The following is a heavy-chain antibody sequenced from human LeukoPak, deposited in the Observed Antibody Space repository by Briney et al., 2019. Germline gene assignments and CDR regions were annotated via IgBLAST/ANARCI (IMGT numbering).Heavy chain of an antibody. CDR2: IYPGDSDT. J-gene: IGHJ2*01. CDR1: GYSFTSYW. CDR3: ARLDSRDGYNRHWYFDL. D-gene: IGHD5-24*01. Sequence: GESLKISCKGSGYSFTSYWIGWVRQMPGKGLEWMGIIYPGDSDTRYSPSSQGQVTISADKSISTAYLQWSSLKASDTAMCYCARLDSRDGYNRHWYFDLWGRGTLVTVSS. V-gene: IGHV5-51*01.